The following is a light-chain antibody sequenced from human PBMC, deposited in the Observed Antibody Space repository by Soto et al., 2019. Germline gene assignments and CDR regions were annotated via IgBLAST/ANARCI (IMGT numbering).Light chain of an antibody. Sequence: EIVLTQSPGTLSLSPGERATLSCRASQSLSSSYLAWYQQNPGQAPRLLIYGASSRATGIPDRFSGSGSGTDFTLTITRLEPEDFAVYYCQQYGSSPKTFGQGTKVDIK. J-gene: IGKJ1*01. CDR1: QSLSSSY. V-gene: IGKV3-20*01. CDR2: GAS. CDR3: QQYGSSPKT.